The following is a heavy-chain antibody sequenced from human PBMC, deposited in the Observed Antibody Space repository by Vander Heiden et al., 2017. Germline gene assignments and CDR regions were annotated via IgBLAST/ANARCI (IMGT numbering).Heavy chain of an antibody. CDR1: GFTFSSYS. V-gene: IGHV3-21*01. D-gene: IGHD5-12*01. CDR2: ISSSSSYI. J-gene: IGHJ4*02. Sequence: EVQLVESGGGLVKPGGSLRPSCAASGFTFSSYSMNWVRQAPGKGLEWVSSISSSSSYIYYADSVKGRFTISRDNAKNSLYLQMNSLRAEDTAVYYCARFAEGWLQSNYYFDYWGQGTLVTVSS. CDR3: ARFAEGWLQSNYYFDY.